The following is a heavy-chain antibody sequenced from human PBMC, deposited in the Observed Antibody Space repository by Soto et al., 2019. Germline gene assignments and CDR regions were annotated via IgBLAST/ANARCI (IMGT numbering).Heavy chain of an antibody. CDR2: IYYSGST. J-gene: IGHJ5*02. Sequence: PSETLSLTCTVSGGSISSYYWSWLRQPPGKGLEWIGYIYYSGSTNYNPSLKSRVTISVDTSKNQFSLKLSSVTAADTAVYYCARGGGAARPRWFDPWGQGTLVTVSS. V-gene: IGHV4-59*01. CDR1: GGSISSYY. CDR3: ARGGGAARPRWFDP. D-gene: IGHD6-6*01.